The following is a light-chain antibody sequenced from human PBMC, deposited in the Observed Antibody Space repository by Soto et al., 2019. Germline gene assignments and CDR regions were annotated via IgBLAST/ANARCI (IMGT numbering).Light chain of an antibody. CDR3: AAWDDSLRGVV. Sequence: QLVLTQPPSASGTPGQRVTISCSGSSSNIGSNYVYWYQQLPGTAPKLLIYRNNQRPSGVPDRLSGSKSGTSASLAISGLRSEDEADYYCAAWDDSLRGVVFGGGTKVTVL. CDR2: RNN. CDR1: SSNIGSNY. J-gene: IGLJ2*01. V-gene: IGLV1-47*01.